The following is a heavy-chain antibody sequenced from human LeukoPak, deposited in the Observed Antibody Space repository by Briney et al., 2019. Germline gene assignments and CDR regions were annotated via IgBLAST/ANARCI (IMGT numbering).Heavy chain of an antibody. Sequence: GGSLRLSCAASGFTFSSYWMHWVRQAPGKGLVWVSRINSDGSSTSYADSVKGRFTISRDNAKNTPYLQMNSLRAEDTAVYYCARDIRELEIDYWGQGTLVTVSS. D-gene: IGHD1-1*01. V-gene: IGHV3-74*01. CDR1: GFTFSSYW. CDR3: ARDIRELEIDY. CDR2: INSDGSST. J-gene: IGHJ4*02.